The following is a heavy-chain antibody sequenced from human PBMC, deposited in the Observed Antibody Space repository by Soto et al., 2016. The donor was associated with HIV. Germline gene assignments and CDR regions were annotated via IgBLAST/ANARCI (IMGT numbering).Heavy chain of an antibody. CDR3: ARGPYSSSWYGMDV. V-gene: IGHV3-53*02. D-gene: IGHD6-13*01. CDR2: IYSGGST. CDR1: GFTISFNY. J-gene: IGHJ6*02. Sequence: EVQLVETGGGLIQPGGSLRLSCAASGFTISFNYMSWVRQAPGKGLEWVSVIYSGGSTYYADSVKGRFTISRDNSKNTLYLQMNSLRAGDTAVYYCARGPYSSSWYGMDVWGQGTTVTVSS.